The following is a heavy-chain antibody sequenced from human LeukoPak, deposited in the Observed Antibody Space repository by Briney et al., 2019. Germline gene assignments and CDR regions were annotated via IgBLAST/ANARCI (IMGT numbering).Heavy chain of an antibody. D-gene: IGHD3-22*01. CDR3: VKGQRYYDSSGYYSIEYFQH. CDR1: GFTVSSNY. V-gene: IGHV3-64D*09. Sequence: PGGSLRLSCAASGFTVSSNYMGWVRQASGKGLEYVSAISSNGGSTYYADSVKGRFTISRDNSKNTLYLQMSSLRAEDTAVYYCVKGQRYYDSSGYYSIEYFQHWGQGTLVTVSS. CDR2: ISSNGGST. J-gene: IGHJ1*01.